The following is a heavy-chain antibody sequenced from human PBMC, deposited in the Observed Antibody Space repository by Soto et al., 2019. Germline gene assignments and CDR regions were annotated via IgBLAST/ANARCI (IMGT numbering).Heavy chain of an antibody. V-gene: IGHV4-34*01. CDR2: INHSGST. CDR1: GGSFSGYY. D-gene: IGHD3-22*01. CDR3: AREDYYDSSGYRTRDAFDI. Sequence: LSLTCAVYGGSFSGYYWSWIRQPPGKGLEWIGEINHSGSTNYNPSLKSRVTISVDTSKNQFSLKLSSVTAADTAVYYCAREDYYDSSGYRTRDAFDIWGQGTMVTVSS. J-gene: IGHJ3*02.